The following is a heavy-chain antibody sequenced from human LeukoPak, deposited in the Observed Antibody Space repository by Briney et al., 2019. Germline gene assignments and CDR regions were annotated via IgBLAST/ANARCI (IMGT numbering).Heavy chain of an antibody. CDR1: GYSFTSYW. Sequence: GESLKISCKGSGYSFTSYWIGWVRQMPGKGLEWMGIIYPGDSDTRYSPSFRGQVTISAGKSISTAYLQWSSLKASDTAMYYCAINYDFWSGSSLYGMDVWGQGTTVTVSS. J-gene: IGHJ6*02. D-gene: IGHD3-3*01. CDR3: AINYDFWSGSSLYGMDV. V-gene: IGHV5-51*01. CDR2: IYPGDSDT.